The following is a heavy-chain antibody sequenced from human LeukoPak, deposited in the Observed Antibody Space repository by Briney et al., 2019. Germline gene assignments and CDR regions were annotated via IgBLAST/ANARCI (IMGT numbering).Heavy chain of an antibody. CDR2: IYYSGST. CDR3: ARRQSSYYDFWSGYWHAFDI. CDR1: GGSISSYY. V-gene: IGHV4-59*08. D-gene: IGHD3-3*01. J-gene: IGHJ3*02. Sequence: SETLSLTCTVSGGSISSYYWSWIRQPPGKGLEWIGYIYYSGSTNYNPSLKSRVTISVDTSKNQFPLKLSSVTAADTAVYYCARRQSSYYDFWSGYWHAFDIWGQGTMVTVSS.